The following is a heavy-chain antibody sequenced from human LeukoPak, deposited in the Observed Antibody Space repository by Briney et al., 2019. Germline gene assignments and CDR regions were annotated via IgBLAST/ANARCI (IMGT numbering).Heavy chain of an antibody. V-gene: IGHV1-18*01. CDR2: ISAYNGNT. J-gene: IGHJ3*02. D-gene: IGHD3-22*01. CDR1: GGTFSSYA. Sequence: ASVKVSCKASGGTFSSYAISWVRQAPGQGLEWMGWISAYNGNTNYAQKLQGRVTMTTDTSTSTAYMELRSLRSDDTAVYYCARVVPKYYYDSSGYYPDAFDIWGQGTMVTVSS. CDR3: ARVVPKYYYDSSGYYPDAFDI.